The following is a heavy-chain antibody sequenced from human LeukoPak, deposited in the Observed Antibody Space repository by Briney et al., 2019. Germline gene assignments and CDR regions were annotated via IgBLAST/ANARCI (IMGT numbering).Heavy chain of an antibody. CDR3: ARSGRGGAFDL. J-gene: IGHJ3*01. Sequence: GGSLRLSCGASGFTFSRYAMSWVRQAPGKGLVWISRIYRDGGRTNYADSVKGRFTISGDTAKNTLFLQMNSLRAEDTAVYFCARSGRGGAFDLWGQGTMVTVSS. D-gene: IGHD1-26*01. V-gene: IGHV3-74*01. CDR1: GFTFSRYA. CDR2: IYRDGGRT.